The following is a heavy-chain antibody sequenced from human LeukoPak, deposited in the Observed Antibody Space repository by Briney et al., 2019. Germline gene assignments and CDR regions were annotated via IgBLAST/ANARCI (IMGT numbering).Heavy chain of an antibody. CDR3: ARAINTASDY. CDR1: GFTVSSNY. V-gene: IGHV3-66*01. J-gene: IGHJ4*02. CDR2: IYSGRST. Sequence: GGSLRLSCAASGFTVSSNYMSWVRQAPGKGLEWVSVIYSGRSTYYADSVKGRFTISRDNSKNTLYLQMNSLRAEDTAVYYCARAINTASDYWGQGTLVTVSS. D-gene: IGHD5-18*01.